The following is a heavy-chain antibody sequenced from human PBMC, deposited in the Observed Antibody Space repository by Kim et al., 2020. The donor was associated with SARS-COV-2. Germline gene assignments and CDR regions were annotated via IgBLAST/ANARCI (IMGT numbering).Heavy chain of an antibody. CDR3: AKASSIAAAGTIIDY. D-gene: IGHD6-13*01. Sequence: DSVKGRFTISRDNSKNTLYLQMNSLRAEDTAVYYCAKASSIAAAGTIIDYWGQGTLVTVSS. V-gene: IGHV3-30*02. J-gene: IGHJ4*02.